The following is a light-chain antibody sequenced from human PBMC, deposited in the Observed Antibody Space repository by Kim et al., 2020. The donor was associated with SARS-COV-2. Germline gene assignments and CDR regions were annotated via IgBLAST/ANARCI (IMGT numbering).Light chain of an antibody. CDR2: GAS. CDR1: QSVSGSS. Sequence: PGERATLSCRASQSVSGSSLAWYQQKPGQAPRLLIYGASSRATGIPDRFSGSGSGTDFTLTINRLEPEDFAVYYCQQYGSSPTWTFGQGTKVEIK. J-gene: IGKJ1*01. CDR3: QQYGSSPTWT. V-gene: IGKV3-20*01.